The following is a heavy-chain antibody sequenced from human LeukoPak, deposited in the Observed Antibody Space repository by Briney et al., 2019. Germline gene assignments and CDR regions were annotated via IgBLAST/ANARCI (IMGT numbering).Heavy chain of an antibody. CDR2: ISSSSSTI. J-gene: IGHJ4*02. CDR1: GFTFSSYS. V-gene: IGHV3-48*01. Sequence: GGSLRLSCAASGFTFSSYSMNWVRQAPGKGLEWVSYISSSSSTIYYADSVKGRFTISRDNAKNSLYLQMNSLRAEDTAVYYCARALGLGYGDPDYWGQGTLVTVSS. CDR3: ARALGLGYGDPDY. D-gene: IGHD4-17*01.